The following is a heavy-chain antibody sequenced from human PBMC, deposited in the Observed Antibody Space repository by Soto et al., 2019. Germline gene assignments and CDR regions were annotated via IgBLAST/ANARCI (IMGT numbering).Heavy chain of an antibody. D-gene: IGHD2-2*01. CDR1: GYTFTGYY. CDR2: INPNSGGT. Sequence: ASVKVSCKASGYTFTGYYMHWVRQAPGQGLEWMGWINPNSGGTNYTQKFQGRVTMTRDTSISTAYMELSRLRSDDTAVYYCARGPDIVVVPAAEVDYWGQGTLVTVSS. V-gene: IGHV1-2*02. J-gene: IGHJ4*02. CDR3: ARGPDIVVVPAAEVDY.